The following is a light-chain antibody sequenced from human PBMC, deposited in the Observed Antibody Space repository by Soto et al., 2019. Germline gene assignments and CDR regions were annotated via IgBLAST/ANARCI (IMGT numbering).Light chain of an antibody. CDR3: QQYWSYPYS. CDR2: AAA. Sequence: AIRMTQSPSSISASTGDRVTITCRASQGISSFLAWYQQKPGKAPKLLIYAAATLHRGAPSRFSASGSGTDFTLTISRLQSEDVATYFCQQYWSYPYSFGQGTKLDI. J-gene: IGKJ2*01. CDR1: QGISSF. V-gene: IGKV1-8*01.